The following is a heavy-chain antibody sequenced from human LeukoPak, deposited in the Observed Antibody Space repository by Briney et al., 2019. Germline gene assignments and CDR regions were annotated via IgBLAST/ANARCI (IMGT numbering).Heavy chain of an antibody. CDR3: ARGGLTYYYDSSGPDY. CDR2: INPSGGST. V-gene: IGHV1-46*01. CDR1: GYTFTSYY. J-gene: IGHJ4*02. Sequence: ASVKVSCKASGYTFTSYYMHWVRQAPGQGLEWMGIINPSGGSTSYAQKFQGGVTMTRDTSTSTVYMELSSLRSEDTAVYYCARGGLTYYYDSSGPDYWGQGTLVTVSS. D-gene: IGHD3-22*01.